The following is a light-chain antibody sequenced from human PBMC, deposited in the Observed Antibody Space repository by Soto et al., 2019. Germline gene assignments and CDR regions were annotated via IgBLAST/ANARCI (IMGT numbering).Light chain of an antibody. V-gene: IGKV3-15*01. Sequence: EIVMTQSPATLSVSPGERATLSCRASQSVSTYLAWYQQKPGQAPRLLIYDASTRATGIPVRFSGSGSGTEFTLTISSLQSEDVGIYDCQQNKDWPGTFGQGTKVEVK. CDR1: QSVSTY. CDR3: QQNKDWPGT. J-gene: IGKJ1*01. CDR2: DAS.